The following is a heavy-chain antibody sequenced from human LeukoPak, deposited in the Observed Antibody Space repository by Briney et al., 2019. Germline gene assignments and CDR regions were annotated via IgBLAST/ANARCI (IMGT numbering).Heavy chain of an antibody. V-gene: IGHV1-69*02. CDR3: ARYLVVVVATRQYNWFDP. D-gene: IGHD2-15*01. J-gene: IGHJ5*02. Sequence: GSSVKVSCKASGGTFSSYTISWVRQAPGQGLEWMGRIIPILGIANYAQKFQGRVTITADKSTSTAYMELSSLRSEDTAVYYCARYLVVVVATRQYNWFDPWGQGTLVTVSS. CDR2: IIPILGIA. CDR1: GGTFSSYT.